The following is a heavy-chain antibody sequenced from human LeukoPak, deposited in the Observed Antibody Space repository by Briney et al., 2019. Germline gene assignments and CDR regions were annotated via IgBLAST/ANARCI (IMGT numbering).Heavy chain of an antibody. D-gene: IGHD6-13*01. CDR3: ARYAGIAAAGNAFDI. V-gene: IGHV1-18*01. J-gene: IGHJ3*02. CDR2: ISAYNSNT. CDR1: GYTFTSYG. Sequence: ASVKVSCKASGYTFTSYGISWVRQAPGQGLEWMGWISAYNSNTNYAQKLQGRVTMTTDTSTSTAYMELRSLRSDDTAVYYCARYAGIAAAGNAFDIWGQGTMVTVSS.